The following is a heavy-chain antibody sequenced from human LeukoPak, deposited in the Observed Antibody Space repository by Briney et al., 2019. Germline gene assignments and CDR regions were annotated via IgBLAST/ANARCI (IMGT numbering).Heavy chain of an antibody. CDR3: ARNGRVRRVVKDLFEY. Sequence: ASVKVSCKASGYIFTGYYMHWVRQAPGQGLEWMGWINPNSGDTNYAQKFQGRVTMTRDTSISTAYMELSRLRSDDTAVYYCARNGRVRRVVKDLFEYWGQGTLVTVTS. D-gene: IGHD3-10*01. J-gene: IGHJ4*02. CDR2: INPNSGDT. V-gene: IGHV1-2*02. CDR1: GYIFTGYY.